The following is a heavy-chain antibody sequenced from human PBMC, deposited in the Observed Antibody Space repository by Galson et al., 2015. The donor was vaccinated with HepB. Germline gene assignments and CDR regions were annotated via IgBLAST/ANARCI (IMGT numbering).Heavy chain of an antibody. Sequence: SLRLSCAASGFTFGDYAMSWFRQAPGKGLEWVGFIRSKAYGGTTEYAASVKGRFTISRDDSKSIAYLQMSSLKTEDTAVYYCTRDPLAYCGGDCYSQFYYWGQGTLVTVSS. D-gene: IGHD2-21*01. J-gene: IGHJ4*02. CDR1: GFTFGDYA. V-gene: IGHV3-49*03. CDR2: IRSKAYGGTT. CDR3: TRDPLAYCGGDCYSQFYY.